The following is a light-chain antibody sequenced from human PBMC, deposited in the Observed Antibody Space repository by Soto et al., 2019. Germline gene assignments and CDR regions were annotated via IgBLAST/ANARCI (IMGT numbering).Light chain of an antibody. Sequence: EIVLTQSAGTLSLSPGERATLSCRASQSVSSNYLAWYQQKPGQAPRHLIYGASTRATGIPDRFSGSGSGTDFTLTISRLEPEDFAVYYCQLYDNSLYTFGQGTNLDIK. J-gene: IGKJ2*01. CDR1: QSVSSNY. CDR3: QLYDNSLYT. CDR2: GAS. V-gene: IGKV3-20*01.